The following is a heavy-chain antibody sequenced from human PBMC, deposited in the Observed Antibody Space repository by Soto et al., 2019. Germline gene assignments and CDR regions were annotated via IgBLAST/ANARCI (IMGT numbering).Heavy chain of an antibody. CDR3: ARVRVEQWLPQQGQYYYYMDL. V-gene: IGHV3-74*01. CDR1: GFTFSSYW. Sequence: EVQLVESGGGLVQPGGSLRLSCAASGFTFSSYWMHWVRQAPGKGLVWVSRINSDGSSTSHADSVKGRFTISRDNGENTLYLQMNSLGAEDTAVYYCARVRVEQWLPQQGQYYYYMDLWGKGTTVTVSS. D-gene: IGHD6-19*01. CDR2: INSDGSST. J-gene: IGHJ6*03.